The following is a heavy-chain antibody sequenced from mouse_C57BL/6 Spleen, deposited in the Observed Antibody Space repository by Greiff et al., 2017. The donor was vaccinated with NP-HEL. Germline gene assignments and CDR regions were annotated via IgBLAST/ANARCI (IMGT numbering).Heavy chain of an antibody. V-gene: IGHV5-6*02. D-gene: IGHD2-2*01. CDR3: ARHRGYGGGAWFAY. Sequence: EVMLVESGGDLVKPGGSLKLSCAASGFTFSSYGMSWVRQTPDKRLEWVATISSGGSYTYYPDSVKGRFTISRDNAKNTLYLQMRSLKSEDTAMDDCARHRGYGGGAWFAYWGQGTLVTVSA. CDR1: GFTFSSYG. CDR2: ISSGGSYT. J-gene: IGHJ3*01.